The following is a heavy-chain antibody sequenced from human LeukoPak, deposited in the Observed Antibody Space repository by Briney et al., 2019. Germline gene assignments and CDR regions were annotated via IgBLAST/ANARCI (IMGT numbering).Heavy chain of an antibody. CDR3: ARDAIVVVPAAIPNNWFDP. CDR2: ISSSSSTI. V-gene: IGHV3-48*01. CDR1: GFTFSSYS. J-gene: IGHJ5*02. D-gene: IGHD2-2*02. Sequence: PGGSLRLSCAASGFTFSSYSMNWVRQAPGKGLEWVSYISSSSSTIYYADSVKGRFTISRDNAKNSLYLQMNSLRAEDTAVYYCARDAIVVVPAAIPNNWFDPWGQGTLVTVSS.